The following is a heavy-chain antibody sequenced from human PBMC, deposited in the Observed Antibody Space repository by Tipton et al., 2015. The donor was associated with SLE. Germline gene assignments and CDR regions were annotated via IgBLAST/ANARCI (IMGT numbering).Heavy chain of an antibody. CDR1: GDSLSSDTYY. J-gene: IGHJ4*02. CDR2: IYYSGST. CDR3: ARGGTYHDSSGNSDY. D-gene: IGHD3-22*01. V-gene: IGHV4-31*02. Sequence: LRLSCTVSGDSLSSDTYYWSWIRQPPGKGLEWIGYIYYSGSTYRVPSLESRITMSVDTSNNQFSLKMSSVTAADTAVYYCARGGTYHDSSGNSDYWGQGTLVTASS.